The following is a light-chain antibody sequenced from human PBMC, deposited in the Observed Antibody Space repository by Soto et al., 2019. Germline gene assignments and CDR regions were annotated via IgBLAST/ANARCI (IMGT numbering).Light chain of an antibody. V-gene: IGLV2-14*01. Sequence: QSALTQPASVSGSPGQSITISCTGTSGDIGGYNYVSWYQQHPGKAPKLLISEVTNRPSGVSNRFSGSKSGNTASLTISGLQAEDEADYYCSSYTSSSTWVFGGGTKLTVL. CDR2: EVT. CDR1: SGDIGGYNY. CDR3: SSYTSSSTWV. J-gene: IGLJ3*02.